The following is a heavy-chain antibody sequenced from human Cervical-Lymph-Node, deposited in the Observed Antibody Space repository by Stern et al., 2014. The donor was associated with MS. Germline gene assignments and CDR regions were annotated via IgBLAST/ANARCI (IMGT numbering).Heavy chain of an antibody. D-gene: IGHD3-10*01. CDR1: GFTFSDSF. Sequence: EDQLVESGGGLVQPGGSLRLSCEASGFTFSDSFMDWVRQAPGKGLEWVGRIRNKGSSYTTQYVASVEGRFTISRDDSKHSVFLQMNSLKTEDTAVYFCAKHADSAGGAWGQGTLVTVSS. CDR2: IRNKGSSYTT. V-gene: IGHV3-72*01. J-gene: IGHJ5*02. CDR3: AKHADSAGGA.